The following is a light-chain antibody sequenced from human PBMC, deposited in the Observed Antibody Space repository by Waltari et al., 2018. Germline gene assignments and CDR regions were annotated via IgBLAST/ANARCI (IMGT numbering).Light chain of an antibody. Sequence: QSVLTQLPSASGPPGQRVTISCPGSTSNVGRENVYWDQQLPGTARTPPPYHDYHKLQGPAPRPHIYNDYQRPSGVPDRFSGSKSGTSASLAISGLRSEDEGDYYCAAWDVSLSRYVFGTGTQVTVL. V-gene: IGLV1-47*01. CDR2: NDY. CDR1: TSNVGREN. CDR3: AAWDVSLSRYV. J-gene: IGLJ1*01.